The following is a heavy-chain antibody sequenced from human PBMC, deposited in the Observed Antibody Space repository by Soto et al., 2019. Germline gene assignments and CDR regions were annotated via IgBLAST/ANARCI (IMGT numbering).Heavy chain of an antibody. Sequence: ASVKVSCKASGYTFTSYYMHWVRQAPGQGLEWMGIINPSGGSTSYAQKFQGRVTVTRDTSTSTVYMELSSLRSEDTAVYYCAREGAVAGMGYNWFDPWGQGTLVTVSS. J-gene: IGHJ5*02. CDR3: AREGAVAGMGYNWFDP. CDR2: INPSGGST. CDR1: GYTFTSYY. V-gene: IGHV1-46*01. D-gene: IGHD6-19*01.